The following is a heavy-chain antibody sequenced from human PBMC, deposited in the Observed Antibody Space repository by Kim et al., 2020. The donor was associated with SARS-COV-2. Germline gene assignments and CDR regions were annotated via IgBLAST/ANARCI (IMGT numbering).Heavy chain of an antibody. J-gene: IGHJ4*02. CDR3: ARTLTGRIWRDGLVDS. Sequence: SETLSLTCTVSGGSISANTHYWGWIRQPPGKGLEWIGSIYYNGNTYINPSLSIRVTMSVDTSNNHFSLNLNSVTAADTAVYFCARTLTGRIWRDGLVDSWGQGTLVTVSS. CDR2: IYYNGNT. CDR1: GGSISANTHY. V-gene: IGHV4-39*02. D-gene: IGHD3-16*01.